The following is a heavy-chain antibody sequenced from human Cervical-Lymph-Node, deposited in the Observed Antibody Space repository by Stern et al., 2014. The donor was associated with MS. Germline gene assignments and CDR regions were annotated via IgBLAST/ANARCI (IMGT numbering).Heavy chain of an antibody. CDR2: IYPYDSDT. CDR3: ARHVQGFDY. V-gene: IGHV5-51*01. J-gene: IGHJ4*02. Sequence: EMHLVESGAEVKKPGESLKISCKLSGYSFTIYYIAWVRQMPGKGLEWMVFIYPYDSDTTSSPSFQGKVPISADRSTSTAYLQWSSLRASDTAMYYCARHVQGFDYWGQGTLVTVSS. CDR1: GYSFTIYY.